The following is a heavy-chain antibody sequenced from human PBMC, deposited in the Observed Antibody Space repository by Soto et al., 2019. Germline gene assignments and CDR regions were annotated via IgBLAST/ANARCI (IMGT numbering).Heavy chain of an antibody. CDR1: GFTVDYG. J-gene: IGHJ4*02. Sequence: PGGSLRLSCAASGFTVDYGMTWVRQAPGKGLEWISTVDYSGNNQHYADSVKGRFTISRDKSTNTIALQMSNLRAEDTALYYCVSWVSAHFDNWGQGTLVTVSS. D-gene: IGHD2-8*01. V-gene: IGHV3-23*05. CDR2: VDYSGNNQ. CDR3: VSWVSAHFDN.